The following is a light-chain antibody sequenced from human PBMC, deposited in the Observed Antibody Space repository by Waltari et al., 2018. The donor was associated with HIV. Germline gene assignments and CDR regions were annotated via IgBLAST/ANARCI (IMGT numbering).Light chain of an antibody. CDR2: EDN. J-gene: IGLJ2*01. CDR3: QSYDGNNHEV. V-gene: IGLV6-57*04. CDR1: SGSLASNY. Sequence: NFMLTQPHSVSESPGKTVTISCTRSSGSLASNYVQWYQQRPGSAPTTVINEDNQRPSGLPDRFSGSIDSSSNSASLTISGLKTEDEADYHCQSYDGNNHEVFGGGTKLTVL.